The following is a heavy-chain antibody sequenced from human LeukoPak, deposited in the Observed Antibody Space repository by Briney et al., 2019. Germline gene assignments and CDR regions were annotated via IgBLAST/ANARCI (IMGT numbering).Heavy chain of an antibody. V-gene: IGHV1-69*04. Sequence: SVKVSCKASGGTFSSYAISWVRQAPGQGLEWMGRIIPILGIANYAQKFQGRVTITADKSTSTAYMELSSLRSEDTAVYYCASLGGGKGIAAAGGFDYWGQGTLVTVSS. CDR3: ASLGGGKGIAAAGGFDY. CDR1: GGTFSSYA. CDR2: IIPILGIA. J-gene: IGHJ4*02. D-gene: IGHD6-13*01.